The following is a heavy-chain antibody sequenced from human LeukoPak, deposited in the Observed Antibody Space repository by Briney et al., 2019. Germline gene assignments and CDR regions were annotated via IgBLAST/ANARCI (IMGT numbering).Heavy chain of an antibody. V-gene: IGHV4-59*01. D-gene: IGHD3-22*01. Sequence: PSETLSLTCTVSGGSISSYYWSWIRQPPGKGLEWIGYIYYSGSTNYNPSLKSRVTISVDTSKNQFSLKLSSVTAADTAVYYCARSHKYYYDSSGYYWGYWGQGTLVTVSS. CDR3: ARSHKYYYDSSGYYWGY. J-gene: IGHJ4*02. CDR2: IYYSGST. CDR1: GGSISSYY.